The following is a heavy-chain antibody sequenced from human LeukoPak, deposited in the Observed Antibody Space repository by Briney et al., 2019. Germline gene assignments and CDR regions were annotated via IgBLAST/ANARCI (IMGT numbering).Heavy chain of an antibody. J-gene: IGHJ4*02. CDR3: AKDGGIWFGELRYFDY. CDR2: ISGSGGST. D-gene: IGHD3-10*01. CDR1: GFTFSSYG. Sequence: GTLRLSCAASGFTFSSYGMSWVRQAPGKGLEWVSAISGSGGSTYYADSVKGRFTISRDNSKNTLYLQMNSLRAEDTAVYYCAKDGGIWFGELRYFDYWGQGTLVTVSS. V-gene: IGHV3-23*01.